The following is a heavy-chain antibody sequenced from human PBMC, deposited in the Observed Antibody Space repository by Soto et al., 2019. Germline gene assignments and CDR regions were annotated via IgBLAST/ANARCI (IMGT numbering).Heavy chain of an antibody. J-gene: IGHJ4*02. CDR3: AGTEYGSGTFDS. CDR1: GYDFSAYW. Sequence: DVQLVQSGAEVKKPGESLRISCKGSGYDFSAYWINWVRQMPGKGLEWMGTIYPCDSVVRYSPSFQGQVTNSVDKSISITYLQWSSLKAAYTSIYYCAGTEYGSGTFDSWGQGTLVTVSS. CDR2: IYPCDSVV. V-gene: IGHV5-51*03. D-gene: IGHD3-10*01.